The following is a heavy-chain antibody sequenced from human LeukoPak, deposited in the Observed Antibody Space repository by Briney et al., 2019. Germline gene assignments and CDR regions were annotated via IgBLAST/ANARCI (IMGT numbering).Heavy chain of an antibody. Sequence: PSETLSLTCTVSGYSISSGYYWGWIRQPPGKGLEWIGSIYHSGSTYYNPSLKSRVTISVDTSKNQFSLKLSSVTAADTAVYYCARDIVVVPAAAPGAFDIWGQGTMVTVSS. CDR2: IYHSGST. V-gene: IGHV4-38-2*02. D-gene: IGHD2-2*01. CDR1: GYSISSGYY. CDR3: ARDIVVVPAAAPGAFDI. J-gene: IGHJ3*02.